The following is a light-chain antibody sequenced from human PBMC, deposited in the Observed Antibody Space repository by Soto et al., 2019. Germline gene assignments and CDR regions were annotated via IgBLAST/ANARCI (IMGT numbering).Light chain of an antibody. V-gene: IGKV3-15*01. CDR2: GAS. Sequence: EIVMTQSPATLSVSPGERATLSCRASQSINSNLAWYQQKPGQAPRLLIYGASTRATAIPARFSDSGSGTEFTLTISSLQYEDFAVYYCQQYNNWPRTFGQGTKVEIK. CDR3: QQYNNWPRT. CDR1: QSINSN. J-gene: IGKJ1*01.